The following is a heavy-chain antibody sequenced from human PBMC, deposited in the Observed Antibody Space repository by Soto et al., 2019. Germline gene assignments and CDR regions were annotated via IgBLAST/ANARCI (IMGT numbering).Heavy chain of an antibody. Sequence: PGESLKISCXGSGYSFTSYWISWVRQMPGKGLEWMGRIDPSDSYTNYSPSFQGHVTISADKSISTAYLQWSSLKASDTAMYYCARQDYGGNYYYYGMDVWGQGTTVTVSS. D-gene: IGHD4-17*01. V-gene: IGHV5-10-1*01. J-gene: IGHJ6*02. CDR1: GYSFTSYW. CDR3: ARQDYGGNYYYYGMDV. CDR2: IDPSDSYT.